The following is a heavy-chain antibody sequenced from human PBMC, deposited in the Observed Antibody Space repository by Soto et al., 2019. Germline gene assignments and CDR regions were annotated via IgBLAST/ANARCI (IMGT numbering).Heavy chain of an antibody. CDR3: ARGREGGGAS. V-gene: IGHV4-34*01. Sequence: QVQLQQWGAGLLKPSETLSLTCGVYGGSFSGNYWSWIRQPPGEGLEWIGEINPSGSTNYSPSLKSRATISADSSKNQFSLKLSSVIAADTAVYYGARGREGGGASWGQGTLVTVSS. CDR2: INPSGST. D-gene: IGHD1-26*01. CDR1: GGSFSGNY. J-gene: IGHJ5*02.